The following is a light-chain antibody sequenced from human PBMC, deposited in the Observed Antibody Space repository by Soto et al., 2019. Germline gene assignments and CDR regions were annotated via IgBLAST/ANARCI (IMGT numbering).Light chain of an antibody. CDR1: QDISTY. CDR3: QQYDSLPYT. J-gene: IGKJ2*01. CDR2: HAS. V-gene: IGKV1-33*01. Sequence: IQMTHSPSSLSASVGDRVTITCQASQDISTYLNWYQQKPGKAPNLLIYHASILEAGVPSRFSGSGSGTYFTFAISSLQPEDIATYYCQQYDSLPYTFGQGTKLEIK.